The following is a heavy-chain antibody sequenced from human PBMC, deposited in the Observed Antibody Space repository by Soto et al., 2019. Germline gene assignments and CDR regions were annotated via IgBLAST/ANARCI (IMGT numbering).Heavy chain of an antibody. D-gene: IGHD3-10*01. Sequence: EVQLVESGGGLVKPGGSLRLSCAASGFTFSNAWMSWVRQAPGQGLEWVGRIKSKTDGGTTDYAAPVKGRFTISRGDSNSALYLQMNRLKTEDTAVYYCTTDLMVRGRRKTYYLDCWGQGTLVTVSS. CDR1: GFTFSNAW. V-gene: IGHV3-15*01. CDR3: TTDLMVRGRRKTYYLDC. CDR2: IKSKTDGGTT. J-gene: IGHJ4*02.